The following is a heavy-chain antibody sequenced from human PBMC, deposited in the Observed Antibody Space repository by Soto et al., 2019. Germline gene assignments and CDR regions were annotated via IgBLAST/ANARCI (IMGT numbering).Heavy chain of an antibody. CDR3: AKVMAGTAGPYYYYGMDV. Sequence: GGSLRLSCAASGFTFSSYAMSWVRKAPGKGLEWVSAISGSGGSTYYAASVKGRFTISRDNSKNTLYLQMNSLRAEDTAVYYCAKVMAGTAGPYYYYGMDVWGQGTTVTVSS. V-gene: IGHV3-23*01. CDR2: ISGSGGST. CDR1: GFTFSSYA. J-gene: IGHJ6*02. D-gene: IGHD1-1*01.